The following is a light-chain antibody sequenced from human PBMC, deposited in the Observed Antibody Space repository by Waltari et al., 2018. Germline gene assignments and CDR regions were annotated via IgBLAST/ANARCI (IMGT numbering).Light chain of an antibody. CDR3: QQYYITPPT. J-gene: IGKJ1*01. Sequence: DIVMTQSPDSLTVSLGERATVNCKSIQSVLSISKHKKFLAWYQQKPGQTPKLLIYWASTRGSGVPDRFSGSGSGTDFTLTISSLQAEDVAVYYCQQYYITPPTFGQGTKVEIK. V-gene: IGKV4-1*01. CDR1: QSVLSISKHKKF. CDR2: WAS.